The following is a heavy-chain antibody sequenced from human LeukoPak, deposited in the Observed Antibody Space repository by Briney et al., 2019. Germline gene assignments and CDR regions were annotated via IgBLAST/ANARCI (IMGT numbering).Heavy chain of an antibody. CDR1: GFTFSSYG. V-gene: IGHV3-30*03. J-gene: IGHJ5*02. CDR2: ISYDGSIK. Sequence: GGSLRLSCAASGFTFSSYGMHWVRQAPGKGLEWVAVISYDGSIKYYADSVKGRFTISRDSSKNTLYLQMNNLRAEDTAVYYCARHEFRSRGAIAAAGTAPTGFDPWGQGTLVTVSS. CDR3: ARHEFRSRGAIAAAGTAPTGFDP. D-gene: IGHD6-13*01.